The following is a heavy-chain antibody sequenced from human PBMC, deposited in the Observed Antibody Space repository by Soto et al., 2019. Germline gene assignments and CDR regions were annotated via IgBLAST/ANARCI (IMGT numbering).Heavy chain of an antibody. CDR2: INHSGST. CDR3: ARGRGTTVTIWFDP. J-gene: IGHJ5*02. D-gene: IGHD4-17*01. Sequence: QVQLQQWGAGLLKPSETLSLTCAVYGGSFSGYYWSWIRQPPGKGLEWIGEINHSGSTNYNPSLKSRVTISVDTSKNQFSLKLSSVTAAGTAVYYCARGRGTTVTIWFDPWGQGTLVTVSS. V-gene: IGHV4-34*01. CDR1: GGSFSGYY.